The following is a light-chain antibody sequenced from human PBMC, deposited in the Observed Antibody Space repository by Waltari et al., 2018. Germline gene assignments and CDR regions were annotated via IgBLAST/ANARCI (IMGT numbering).Light chain of an antibody. Sequence: YLPTQPPPVSVAPGTTARIPCGGDDIGGQRVHWYQQKPGQAPVLVVYDDTNRPSGVPERFFGSKSVNTATLTIGRVEAGDEADYYCQLWDRSKSHVTFGGGTKLTVL. CDR1: DIGGQR. CDR3: QLWDRSKSHVT. V-gene: IGLV3-21*03. J-gene: IGLJ2*01. CDR2: DDT.